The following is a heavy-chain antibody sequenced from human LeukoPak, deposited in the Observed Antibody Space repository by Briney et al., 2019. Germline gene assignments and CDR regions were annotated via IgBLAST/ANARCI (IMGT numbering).Heavy chain of an antibody. Sequence: SETLSLTCTVSGGSISSGDYYWSWIRQPPGKGLEWIGYIYYSGSTYYNPSPKSRVTISVDTSKNQFSLNLSSVTAADTAVYYCARRSGYYAGIDSWGQGTLVTVSS. CDR2: IYYSGST. J-gene: IGHJ4*02. D-gene: IGHD3-3*01. CDR3: ARRSGYYAGIDS. CDR1: GGSISSGDYY. V-gene: IGHV4-30-4*02.